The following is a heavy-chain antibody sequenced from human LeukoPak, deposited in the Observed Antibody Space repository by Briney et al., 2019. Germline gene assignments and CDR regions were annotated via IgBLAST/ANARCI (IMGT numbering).Heavy chain of an antibody. Sequence: PGGSLRLSCAASGFTFSSYAMHWVRQAPGKGLEYVSAISSNGGSTYYANSVEGRFTISRDNSKNTLYLQMGSLRAEDMAVYYCAVGYCSGGSCYLVYWGQGTLVTVSS. CDR2: ISSNGGST. V-gene: IGHV3-64*01. CDR1: GFTFSSYA. J-gene: IGHJ4*02. D-gene: IGHD2-15*01. CDR3: AVGYCSGGSCYLVY.